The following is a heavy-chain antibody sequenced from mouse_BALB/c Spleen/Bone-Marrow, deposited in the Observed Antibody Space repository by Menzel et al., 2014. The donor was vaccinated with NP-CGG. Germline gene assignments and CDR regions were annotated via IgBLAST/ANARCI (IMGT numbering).Heavy chain of an antibody. D-gene: IGHD1-2*01. CDR1: GYTFTSYW. CDR3: ARRGDYGHWYFDV. CDR2: INPSTGYT. V-gene: IGHV1-7*01. Sequence: QVQLKESGAELAKPGASVKMSCKASGYTFTSYWMHWVKQRPGQGLEWIGYINPSTGYTEYNQKFKDKATLTADKSSNTAYMQLSSLTSEDSAVYYCARRGDYGHWYFDVWGAGTTVTVSS. J-gene: IGHJ1*01.